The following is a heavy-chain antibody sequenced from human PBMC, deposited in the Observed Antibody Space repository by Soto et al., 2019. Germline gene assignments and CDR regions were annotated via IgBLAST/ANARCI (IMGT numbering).Heavy chain of an antibody. D-gene: IGHD5-18*01. CDR2: INPNSGGT. J-gene: IGHJ4*02. V-gene: IGHV1-2*04. Sequence: AASVKVSCKASGYTFTGYYMHWVRQAPGQGLEWMGWINPNSGGTNYAQKFQGWVTMTRDTSISTAYMELSRLRSDDTAVYYCARESTPHSYGYWPHYFDYWGQGTLVTVSS. CDR1: GYTFTGYY. CDR3: ARESTPHSYGYWPHYFDY.